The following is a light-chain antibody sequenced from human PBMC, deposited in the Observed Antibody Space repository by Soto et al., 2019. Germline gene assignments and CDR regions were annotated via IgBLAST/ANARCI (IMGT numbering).Light chain of an antibody. CDR1: QSISMW. J-gene: IGKJ1*01. CDR2: KAS. Sequence: DIQMTQSPSTLSASVGDRVTITCRASQSISMWLAWYQQKSGKAPKLLIYKASNLESGVPSRFRGSGFGTEFALTISSLQPDDFGTYYCQQYSTPWTFGQGTKVEIK. CDR3: QQYSTPWT. V-gene: IGKV1-5*03.